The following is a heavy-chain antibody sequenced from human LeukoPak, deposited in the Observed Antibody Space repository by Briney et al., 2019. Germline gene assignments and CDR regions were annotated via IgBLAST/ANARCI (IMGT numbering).Heavy chain of an antibody. CDR3: ARSSNYGGNRLDY. Sequence: PSETLSLTCAVYGGSFSGYYWSWIRQPPGKGLEWIGEINHSGSTNYNPSLKSRVTISVDTSKNQFSLKLSSVTAADTAVYYCARSSNYGGNRLDYWGQGTLVTVFS. CDR1: GGSFSGYY. J-gene: IGHJ4*02. D-gene: IGHD4-23*01. CDR2: INHSGST. V-gene: IGHV4-34*01.